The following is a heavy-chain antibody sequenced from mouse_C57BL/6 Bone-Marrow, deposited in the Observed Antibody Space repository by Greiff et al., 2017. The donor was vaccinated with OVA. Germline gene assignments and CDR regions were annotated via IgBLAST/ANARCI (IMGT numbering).Heavy chain of an antibody. CDR1: GYTFTSYG. CDR2: IYPRSGNT. CDR3: ARSGYDYDGGGYAMDY. J-gene: IGHJ4*01. Sequence: VQLVESGAELARPGASVKLSCKASGYTFTSYGISWVKQRPGQGLEWIGEIYPRSGNTYYNEKFTGKAPLTADKSSSTASTEIRSLTTEDSAVYFCARSGYDYDGGGYAMDYWGQGTSVTVSS. D-gene: IGHD2-4*01. V-gene: IGHV1-81*01.